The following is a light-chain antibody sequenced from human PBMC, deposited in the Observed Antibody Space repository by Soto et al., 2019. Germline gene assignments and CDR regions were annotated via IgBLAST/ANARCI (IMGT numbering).Light chain of an antibody. CDR2: EVS. CDR1: SSDVGAYNY. Sequence: QSALTQPASVSGSPGQSVAISCSGTSSDVGAYNYVSWYQQHPGKAPKLLLSEVSNRPSGVPDRFSGSRSGNTASLTVSGLQADDEGDYYCGAFVGSATVVFGSGTKVTVL. V-gene: IGLV2-8*01. J-gene: IGLJ1*01. CDR3: GAFVGSATVV.